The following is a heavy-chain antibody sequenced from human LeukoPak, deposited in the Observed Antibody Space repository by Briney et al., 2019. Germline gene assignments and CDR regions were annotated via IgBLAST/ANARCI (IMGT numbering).Heavy chain of an antibody. Sequence: ASVNVSCTVSGYTLTELSMHWVRQAPGKGMEWMGGFDLKDGETIYAKKFQGRVTMTEDTSTDTAYMELSSLRSEDTAVYYCATTRLTIFGVVIRYYFDYWGQGTLVTVSS. J-gene: IGHJ4*02. CDR2: FDLKDGET. V-gene: IGHV1-24*01. CDR3: ATTRLTIFGVVIRYYFDY. D-gene: IGHD3-3*01. CDR1: GYTLTELS.